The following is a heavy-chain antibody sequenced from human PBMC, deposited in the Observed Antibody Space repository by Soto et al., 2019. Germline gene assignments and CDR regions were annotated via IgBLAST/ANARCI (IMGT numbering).Heavy chain of an antibody. Sequence: QLQLLESGPGLVKPSETLSLVCTVSGGSISSNPFYWGWIRQAPGKGLEWLGNMYHSGNMYYNPSLKSLVTMSVDTSKRHLSLKLSSVTAADTAVYCARRLLGDYVGRWGQGTQVIVSS. CDR1: GGSISSNPFY. V-gene: IGHV4-39*02. CDR2: MYHSGNM. D-gene: IGHD4-17*01. J-gene: IGHJ4*01. CDR3: ARRLLGDYVGR.